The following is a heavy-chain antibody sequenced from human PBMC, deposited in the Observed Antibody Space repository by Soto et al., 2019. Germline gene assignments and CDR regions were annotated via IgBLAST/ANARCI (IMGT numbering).Heavy chain of an antibody. Sequence: SETLSLTCTVSGGSISSSSYYWGRIRQPPGKGLEWIGYIYYSGSTNYNPSLKSRVTISVDTSKNQFSLKLSSVTAADTAVYYCARHTAPRSVVRAYYGMDVWGQGTTVTVSS. CDR3: ARHTAPRSVVRAYYGMDV. CDR1: GGSISSSSYY. J-gene: IGHJ6*02. D-gene: IGHD3-22*01. CDR2: IYYSGST. V-gene: IGHV4-39*07.